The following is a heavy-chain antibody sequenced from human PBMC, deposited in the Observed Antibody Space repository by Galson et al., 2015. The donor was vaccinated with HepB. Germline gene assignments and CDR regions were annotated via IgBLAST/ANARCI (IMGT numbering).Heavy chain of an antibody. J-gene: IGHJ5*02. D-gene: IGHD2-2*01. CDR3: ARTCSAASCYFIS. V-gene: IGHV1-18*01. CDR1: GYGFTNHG. CDR2: INVYNGNT. Sequence: SVKVSCKASGYGFTNHGVSWVRQAPGQGLEWMGWINVYNGNTNYAQNLQDRVTMTTDTSTSTAYVELRSLTSDDTAVYYCARTCSAASCYFISWGQGTLVTVSS.